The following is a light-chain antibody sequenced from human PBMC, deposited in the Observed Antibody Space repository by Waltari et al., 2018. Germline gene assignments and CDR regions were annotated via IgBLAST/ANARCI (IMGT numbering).Light chain of an antibody. CDR2: GVS. Sequence: EIVLTQSPDTLSLSPGERATLSCRASQSLNRALASDQQKPGQAPRLLIYGVSTRATGIPDRFSGSGSGADFSLTITRLEPEEFAVYYCQHYLRLPVAFGQGTKVDIK. CDR1: QSLNRA. J-gene: IGKJ1*01. V-gene: IGKV3-20*01. CDR3: QHYLRLPVA.